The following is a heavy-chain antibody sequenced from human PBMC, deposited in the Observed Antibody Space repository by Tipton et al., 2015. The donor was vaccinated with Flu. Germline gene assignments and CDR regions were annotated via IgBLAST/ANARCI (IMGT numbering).Heavy chain of an antibody. CDR3: ARRDYSNYVSDPKNWFDP. V-gene: IGHV4-61*02. J-gene: IGHJ5*02. D-gene: IGHD4-11*01. Sequence: TLSLTCSVSGASISSGSYYWTWIRQPPGKGLEWIASIHRSGSTYYNPSLKSRVTILLDKSNNQFSLKLRSVTAADMAVYYCARRDYSNYVSDPKNWFDPWGQGTLVTVSS. CDR1: GASISSGSYY. CDR2: IHRSGST.